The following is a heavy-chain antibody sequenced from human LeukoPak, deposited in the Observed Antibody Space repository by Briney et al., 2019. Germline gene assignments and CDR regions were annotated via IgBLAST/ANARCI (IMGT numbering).Heavy chain of an antibody. CDR2: INHSGST. CDR3: ARSAVAAAEAFDY. D-gene: IGHD6-13*01. V-gene: IGHV4-34*01. J-gene: IGHJ4*02. CDR1: GGSSSGYY. Sequence: SETLSLTCAVYGGSSSGYYWSWIRQPPGKGLEWIGEINHSGSTNYNPSLKSRVTISVDTSKNQFSLKLSSVTAADTAVYYCARSAVAAAEAFDYWGQGTLVTVSS.